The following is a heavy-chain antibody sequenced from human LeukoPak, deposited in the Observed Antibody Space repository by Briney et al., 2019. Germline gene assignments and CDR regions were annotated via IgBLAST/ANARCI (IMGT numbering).Heavy chain of an antibody. Sequence: GGSLRLSCAVSGFTFSSYWMSWVRQAPGKGLEWVGNIQPDGSEQYPVDSVKGRFTISRDNARNSLFLQMNSLRVEDTAVYYCASQSFARFDPWGQGTLVTVSS. J-gene: IGHJ5*02. CDR2: IQPDGSEQ. V-gene: IGHV3-7*01. D-gene: IGHD3-16*01. CDR1: GFTFSSYW. CDR3: ASQSFARFDP.